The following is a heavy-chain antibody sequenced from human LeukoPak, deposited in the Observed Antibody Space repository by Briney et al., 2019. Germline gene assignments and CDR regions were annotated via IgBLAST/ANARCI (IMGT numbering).Heavy chain of an antibody. V-gene: IGHV1-69*13. J-gene: IGHJ4*02. D-gene: IGHD1-1*01. Sequence: SVKVSCKASGGTFSSYAISWVRQAPGQGLEWMGGIIPIFGTANYAQKFQGRVTITADESTSTAYMELSSPRSEDTAVYYCAREYGTGTGGDFDYWGQGTLVTVSS. CDR1: GGTFSSYA. CDR2: IIPIFGTA. CDR3: AREYGTGTGGDFDY.